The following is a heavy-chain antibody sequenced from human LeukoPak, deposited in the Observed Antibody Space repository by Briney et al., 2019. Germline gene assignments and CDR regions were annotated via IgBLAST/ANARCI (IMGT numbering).Heavy chain of an antibody. D-gene: IGHD3-9*01. CDR3: TTDLDGLDY. V-gene: IGHV3-15*01. J-gene: IGHJ4*02. CDR1: GFTFSNAW. Sequence: GSLRLSCAAAGFTFSNAWMSWVRQAPGKGLEWFGRIKSKTDGGTTDYAAPVKGRFTISRDDSKNTLYLQMNSLKTEDTAVYYCTTDLDGLDYWGQGTLVTVSS. CDR2: IKSKTDGGTT.